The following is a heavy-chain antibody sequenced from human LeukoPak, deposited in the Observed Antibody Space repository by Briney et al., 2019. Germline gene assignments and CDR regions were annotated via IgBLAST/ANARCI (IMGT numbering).Heavy chain of an antibody. CDR1: GFTFSSYG. Sequence: GGSLRLSCAASGFTFSSYGMHWVRQAPGKGLEWVAITLYDGGSKYSADSVKGRFTISRDNSKNTLYLQMNSLRAEDTAVYYCARGAYYDSSVIKLDIWGQGTMVTVSS. V-gene: IGHV3-30*19. CDR3: ARGAYYDSSVIKLDI. D-gene: IGHD3-22*01. CDR2: TLYDGGSK. J-gene: IGHJ3*02.